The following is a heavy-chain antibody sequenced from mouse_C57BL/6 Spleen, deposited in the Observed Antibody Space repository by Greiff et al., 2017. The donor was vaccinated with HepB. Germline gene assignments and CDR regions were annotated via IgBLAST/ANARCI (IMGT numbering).Heavy chain of an antibody. D-gene: IGHD1-1*01. CDR3: ARMRVVTTVVRGFDY. CDR1: GYSFTDYN. V-gene: IGHV1-39*01. Sequence: EVQLQQSGPELVKPGASVKISCKASGYSFTDYNMNWVKQSNGKSLELIGVINPNYGTTSSNQKFKGKATLTVDHSSSTAYMQLNSLTSEGSAVFYRARMRVVTTVVRGFDYWGKGTTLTVSS. CDR2: INPNYGTT. J-gene: IGHJ2*01.